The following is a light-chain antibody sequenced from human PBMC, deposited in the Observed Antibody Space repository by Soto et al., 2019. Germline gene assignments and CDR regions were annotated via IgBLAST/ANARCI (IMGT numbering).Light chain of an antibody. CDR3: QHYNSYPVT. J-gene: IGKJ2*01. CDR1: QSISSW. CDR2: KAS. V-gene: IGKV1-5*03. Sequence: DIQMTQSPSTLSASVGDRVTITCRASQSISSWLAWYQQKPGKAPMLLIYKASSLESGVPSRFSGSGSGTEFTLTISSLQPDDFATYYCQHYNSYPVTFGQGTKLDIK.